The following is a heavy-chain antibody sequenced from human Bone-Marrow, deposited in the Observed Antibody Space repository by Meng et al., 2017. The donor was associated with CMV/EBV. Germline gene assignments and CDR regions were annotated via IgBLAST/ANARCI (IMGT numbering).Heavy chain of an antibody. D-gene: IGHD2-2*01. CDR1: GGSSIYYA. CDR3: ARGSPYCDSTSCFPYYHYYDMDV. V-gene: IGHV1-69*05. J-gene: IGHJ6*02. Sequence: SVKVSCKASGGSSIYYAMSWVRQAPGQGLEWMGGTIPIFGTLNIAQKFQGRVTITTDVSTSAAYMELSCLTSEDTAVYYCARGSPYCDSTSCFPYYHYYDMDVWGQWSTVTVSS. CDR2: TIPIFGTL.